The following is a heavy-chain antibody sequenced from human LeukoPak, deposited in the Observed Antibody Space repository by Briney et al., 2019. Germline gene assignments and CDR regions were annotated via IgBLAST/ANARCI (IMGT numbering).Heavy chain of an antibody. V-gene: IGHV5-51*01. CDR3: ARTSDIAAAHYYYSYMDV. CDR1: GYSFTSYW. CDR2: IYPGDSDT. D-gene: IGHD6-25*01. J-gene: IGHJ6*03. Sequence: GESLKISCKGSGYSFTSYWIGWVRQMPGKGLEWMGIIYPGDSDTRYSPSFQGQVTISADKSISTPYLQWSSLQASDTAMYYCARTSDIAAAHYYYSYMDVWGKGTTVTVSS.